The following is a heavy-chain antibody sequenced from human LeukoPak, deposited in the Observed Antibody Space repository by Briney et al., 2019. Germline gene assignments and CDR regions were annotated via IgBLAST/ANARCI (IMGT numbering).Heavy chain of an antibody. Sequence: GASVKVSCKASGGTFSSYAISWVRQAPGQGLEWMGGIIPIFGTANYAQKFQGRVTITADKSTSTAYMELSSLGSEDTAVYYCAGGYCSSTSCYVSDYWGQGTLVTVSS. CDR1: GGTFSSYA. V-gene: IGHV1-69*06. D-gene: IGHD2-2*01. CDR2: IIPIFGTA. CDR3: AGGYCSSTSCYVSDY. J-gene: IGHJ4*02.